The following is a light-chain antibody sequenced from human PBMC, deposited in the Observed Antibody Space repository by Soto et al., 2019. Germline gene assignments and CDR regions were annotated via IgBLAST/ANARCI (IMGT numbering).Light chain of an antibody. CDR2: DNS. CDR3: QSYDSSLSAYV. V-gene: IGLV1-40*01. CDR1: RSNIGAGFD. Sequence: QSVLTQPPSVSGAPGQRVTISCTGRRSNIGAGFDVHWYQQLPGTAPKLLIYDNSNRPSGVPDRFSGSKSGTSASLAITWLQAEDEADYYCQSYDSSLSAYVFGTGTKLTVL. J-gene: IGLJ1*01.